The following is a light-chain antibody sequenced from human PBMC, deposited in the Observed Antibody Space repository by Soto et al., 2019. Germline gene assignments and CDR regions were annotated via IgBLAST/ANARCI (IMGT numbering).Light chain of an antibody. J-gene: IGKJ5*01. CDR3: QQYGSSPPIT. CDR2: GAS. Sequence: EIVLTQSPGTLSVSPGKRATLSCRASQSVSSSYLAWYQQKPGQAPRLLIYGASSRATGIPDRFSGSGSGTDFTLTISRLEHEDSAVYYCQQYGSSPPITFGQGTRLEIK. V-gene: IGKV3-20*01. CDR1: QSVSSSY.